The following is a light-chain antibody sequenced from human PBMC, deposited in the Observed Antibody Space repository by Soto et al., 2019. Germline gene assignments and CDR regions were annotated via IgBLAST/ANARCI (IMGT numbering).Light chain of an antibody. Sequence: QSALAQPPSVSGSPGQSVTISCTGTSTDFVSYNRVSWYQQPPGTAPKLIIYEASNRPSGVPDRFSGSKSGNTASLTISGLQAAHEADYYCTLYTSENTYVFGTGTKVTVL. V-gene: IGLV2-18*01. CDR1: STDFVSYNR. J-gene: IGLJ1*01. CDR2: EAS. CDR3: TLYTSENTYV.